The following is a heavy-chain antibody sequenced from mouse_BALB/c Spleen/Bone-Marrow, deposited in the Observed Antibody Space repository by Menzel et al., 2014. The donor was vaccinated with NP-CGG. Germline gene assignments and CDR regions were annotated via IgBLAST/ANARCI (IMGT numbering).Heavy chain of an antibody. V-gene: IGHV5-6-5*01. CDR3: ASYYDYTWFAY. CDR2: ISSGGST. Sequence: EVQGVESGGGLVKLGGSLKLSCAASGFTFSSYAMSWVRQTPEKRLEWVASISSGGSTYYPDSVKGRFTISRDNARNILYLQMSSLRSEDTAMYYCASYYDYTWFAYWGQGTLVTVSA. CDR1: GFTFSSYA. D-gene: IGHD2-4*01. J-gene: IGHJ3*01.